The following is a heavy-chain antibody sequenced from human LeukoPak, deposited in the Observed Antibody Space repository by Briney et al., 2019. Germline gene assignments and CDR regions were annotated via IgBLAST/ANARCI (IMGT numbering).Heavy chain of an antibody. V-gene: IGHV3-7*04. J-gene: IGHJ4*02. CDR2: IKQDGSEK. Sequence: GGSLRLSCAASGFTFSSYWMSWVRQAPGKGLEWVANIKQDGSEKYYVDSVKGRFTISRDNAKNSLYLQMNSLRAEDTAVYYCARVRYYYDSSGPFDYWGQGTLVTVSS. D-gene: IGHD3-22*01. CDR3: ARVRYYYDSSGPFDY. CDR1: GFTFSSYW.